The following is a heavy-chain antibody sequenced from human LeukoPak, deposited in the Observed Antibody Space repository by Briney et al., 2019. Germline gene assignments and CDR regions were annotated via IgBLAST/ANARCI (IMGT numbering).Heavy chain of an antibody. V-gene: IGHV3-48*01. CDR1: GFTFSSYS. CDR2: ISSSSSTI. Sequence: PGGSLRLSCAASGFTFSSYSMNWVRQAPGKGLEWVSYISSSSSTIYYADSVKGRFTISRDNAKNSLYLQMNSLRAEDTAVYYCARATTAMVPFFAYWGQGTLVTVSS. CDR3: ARATTAMVPFFAY. D-gene: IGHD5-18*01. J-gene: IGHJ4*02.